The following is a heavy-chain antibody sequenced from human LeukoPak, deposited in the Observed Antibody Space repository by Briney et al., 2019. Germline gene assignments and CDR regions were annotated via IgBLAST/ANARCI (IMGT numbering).Heavy chain of an antibody. J-gene: IGHJ4*02. V-gene: IGHV3-21*01. D-gene: IGHD1-26*01. CDR3: ARDGARTRGVADY. Sequence: PGGSLRLSCAASGFTFSSYSMNWVRQAPGKGLEWVSSISSSSSYIYYADSVKGRFTISRDNAKNSLYLQMNSLRAEDTAVYYCARDGARTRGVADYWGQGTLVTVSS. CDR2: ISSSSSYI. CDR1: GFTFSSYS.